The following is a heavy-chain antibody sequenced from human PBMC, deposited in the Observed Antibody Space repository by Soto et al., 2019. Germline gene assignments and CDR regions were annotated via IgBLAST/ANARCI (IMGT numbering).Heavy chain of an antibody. D-gene: IGHD3-22*01. CDR1: GGTFSSYT. CDR2: INPSDGNR. V-gene: IGHV1-18*01. Sequence: ASVKVSCKASGGTFSSYTINWVRQAPGQGLEWMGWINPSDGNRNFAQKFEDRVTMTTATSTNTVFLGLRSLKSDDTAIYYCARDRLRGYDSSGFYSWGQGTMVTVSS. CDR3: ARDRLRGYDSSGFYS. J-gene: IGHJ4*02.